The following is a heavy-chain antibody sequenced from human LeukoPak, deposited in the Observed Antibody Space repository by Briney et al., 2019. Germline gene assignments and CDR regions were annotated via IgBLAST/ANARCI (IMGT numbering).Heavy chain of an antibody. CDR3: ASSGVYDEYFDY. V-gene: IGHV4-59*08. CDR2: IYYSGST. D-gene: IGHD2-8*01. J-gene: IGHJ4*02. CDR1: GGSISSYY. Sequence: PSETLSLTCTVSGGSISSYYWSWIRQPPGKGLEWIGYIYYSGSTNYNPSLKSRVTISVDTSKNQFSLKLSSVTAADTAVYYCASSGVYDEYFDYWGRGTLVTVSS.